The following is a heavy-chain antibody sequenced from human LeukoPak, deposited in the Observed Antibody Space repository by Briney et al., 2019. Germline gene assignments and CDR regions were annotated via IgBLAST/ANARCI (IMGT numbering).Heavy chain of an antibody. J-gene: IGHJ4*02. CDR2: ISSSSSYI. CDR3: ASRATASNY. Sequence: PGKSLRLSCAASGFTFGSYSMNWVRQAPGKGLEWVSSISSSSSYIYYADSVKGRFTISRDNAKNSLYLQMNSLRAEDTAVYYCASRATASNYWGQGTLVTVSS. CDR1: GFTFGSYS. V-gene: IGHV3-21*01. D-gene: IGHD2-21*02.